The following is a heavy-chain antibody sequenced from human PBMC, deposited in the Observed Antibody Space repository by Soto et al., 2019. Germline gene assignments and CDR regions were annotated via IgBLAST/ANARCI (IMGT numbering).Heavy chain of an antibody. J-gene: IGHJ4*02. D-gene: IGHD3-16*02. CDR3: ARGNSPVNVY. CDR1: GFTFSNYE. CDR2: ITSSGGTV. Sequence: GGSLRLSCAASGFTFSNYEMNWVRQAPGKGLEWVSYITSSGGTVYYADSVKGRFTISRDNAKNSLYLQMNGLRAEDTAVYYCARGNSPVNVYWGQGTLVTVSS. V-gene: IGHV3-48*03.